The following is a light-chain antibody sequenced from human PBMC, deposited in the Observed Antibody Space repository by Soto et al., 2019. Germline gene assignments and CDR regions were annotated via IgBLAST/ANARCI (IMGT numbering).Light chain of an antibody. CDR3: QQYYITPRT. CDR1: QSIRTY. V-gene: IGKV1-39*01. J-gene: IGKJ3*01. Sequence: DIQMTQSPSSLSASVGDRVTITCRTSQSIRTYLNWYQQKPGKAPELLIYAASTLQSGVPSRFSGSGSGTDFTLTISRLQPEDFATYYCQQYYITPRTFGPGTKVDIK. CDR2: AAS.